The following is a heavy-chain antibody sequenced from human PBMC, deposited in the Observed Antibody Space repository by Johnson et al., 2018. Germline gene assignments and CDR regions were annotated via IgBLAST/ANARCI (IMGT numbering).Heavy chain of an antibody. CDR3: VKDLAEIAPRNEAFDV. J-gene: IGHJ3*01. D-gene: IGHD5-24*01. V-gene: IGHV3-23*04. CDR1: GFTFRSYA. CDR2: ISGSGGTI. Sequence: VQLVESGGGLVQPGGSLRLSCAASGFTFRSYAMIWVRQAPGKGLEWVSGISGSGGTIHYADSVKGRFVISRDNSQNTVYLQMNNLRAEDTATYYCVKDLAEIAPRNEAFDVWGQGTRVTVSS.